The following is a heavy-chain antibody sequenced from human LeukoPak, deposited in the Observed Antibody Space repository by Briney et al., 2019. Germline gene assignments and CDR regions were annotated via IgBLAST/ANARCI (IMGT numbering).Heavy chain of an antibody. V-gene: IGHV3-21*01. Sequence: GGSLRLSCAASGFTFSSYDMHWVRQAPGKGLEWVSSISSSSTYLDYADSLKGRFTISRDNAKNSLYLQMNSLRAEDTAVYYCARRSYCGGDCYGSDAFDIWGQGTMVTVSS. CDR2: ISSSSTYL. CDR1: GFTFSSYD. D-gene: IGHD2-21*02. CDR3: ARRSYCGGDCYGSDAFDI. J-gene: IGHJ3*02.